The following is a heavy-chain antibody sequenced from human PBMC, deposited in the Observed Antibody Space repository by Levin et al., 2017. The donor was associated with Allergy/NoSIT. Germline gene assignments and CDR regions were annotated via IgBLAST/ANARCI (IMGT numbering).Heavy chain of an antibody. V-gene: IGHV3-9*01. D-gene: IGHD2-15*01. CDR3: AKDKSPASYWYFDL. CDR2: ISWNGDFI. CDR1: GFTFDNYG. Sequence: SLKISCAASGFTFDNYGIHWVRQAPGKGLEWVSSISWNGDFIGYADSVKGRFTMSRDNARNSVYLQMNSLTIEDTAFYYCAKDKSPASYWYFDLWGRGSLVTVSS. J-gene: IGHJ2*01.